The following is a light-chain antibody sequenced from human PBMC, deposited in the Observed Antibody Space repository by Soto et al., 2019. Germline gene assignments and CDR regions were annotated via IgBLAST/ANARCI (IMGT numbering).Light chain of an antibody. J-gene: IGLJ1*01. V-gene: IGLV2-14*03. Sequence: QSALTQPASVSGSPGQSITISCTGTISDVGGYNFVSWYQQYPGKAPKLMICDVSNRPSGVSNRFSGSKSGNTASLTISGLQAVDEADYYCSSFTGSNYVFVTGTKVTAL. CDR1: ISDVGGYNF. CDR3: SSFTGSNYV. CDR2: DVS.